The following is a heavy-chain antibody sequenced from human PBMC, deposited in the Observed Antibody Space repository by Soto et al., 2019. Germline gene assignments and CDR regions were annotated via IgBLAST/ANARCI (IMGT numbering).Heavy chain of an antibody. CDR1: GDSITSGDY. D-gene: IGHD2-21*01. CDR3: ARAIGPKYYFDY. J-gene: IGHJ4*02. Sequence: PSETLSLTCAVSGDSITSGDYWGWIRQPPGKGLEWIGSIYHSGSTYYNPSLKSRVTISVDTSKNQFSLKLSSVTAADTAVYYCARAIGPKYYFDYWGQGTLVTVSS. V-gene: IGHV4-38-2*01. CDR2: IYHSGST.